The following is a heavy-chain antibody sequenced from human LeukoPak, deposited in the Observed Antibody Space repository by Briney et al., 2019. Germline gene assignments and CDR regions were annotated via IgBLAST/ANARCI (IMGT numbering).Heavy chain of an antibody. J-gene: IGHJ6*03. V-gene: IGHV1-8*01. CDR2: MNPNSGNT. CDR3: ARADPWGEFYYYYYMDV. CDR1: GYTFTSYD. Sequence: GASVKVSCKASGYTFTSYDINWVRQATGQGLEWMGWMNPNSGNTGYAQKFQGRVTMTRNTSISTAYMELSSLRSEDTAVYYCARADPWGEFYYYYYMDVWGKGTTVTVSS. D-gene: IGHD3-16*01.